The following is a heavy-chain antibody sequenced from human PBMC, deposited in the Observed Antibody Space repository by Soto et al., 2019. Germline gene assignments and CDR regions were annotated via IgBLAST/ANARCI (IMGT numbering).Heavy chain of an antibody. V-gene: IGHV6-1*01. CDR2: TYYRSKWKT. Sequence: SQTLSLTCAISGDSVSRNSAAWNWVRQSPSRGLEWLGRTYYRSKWKTDYAVSVRGRITINPDTSNNQFSLQLNSVTPGDTAVYYCARGDVIDIWGRGTMVTVSS. CDR1: GDSVSRNSAA. J-gene: IGHJ3*02. CDR3: ARGDVIDI.